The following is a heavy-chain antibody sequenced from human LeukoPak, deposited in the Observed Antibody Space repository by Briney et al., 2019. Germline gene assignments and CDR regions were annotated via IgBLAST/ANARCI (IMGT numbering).Heavy chain of an antibody. J-gene: IGHJ6*03. CDR3: ARVTGTTGYYYYYYHMDV. CDR1: GYTFTSYD. V-gene: IGHV1-8*01. D-gene: IGHD1-7*01. CDR2: MNPNSGNT. Sequence: ASVKVSCKASGYTFTSYDINWVRQATGQGLEWMGWMNPNSGNTGYAQKFQGRVTMTRNTSISTAYMELSSLRSEDTAVYYCARVTGTTGYYYYYYHMDVWGKGTTVTVSS.